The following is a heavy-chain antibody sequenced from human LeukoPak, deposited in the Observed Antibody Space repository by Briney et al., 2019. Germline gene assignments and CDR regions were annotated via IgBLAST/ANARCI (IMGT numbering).Heavy chain of an antibody. CDR1: GFTFSSYS. V-gene: IGHV3-21*04. CDR2: ISSSSTYI. CDR3: AKRGYFDY. J-gene: IGHJ4*02. Sequence: PGGSLRLSCAASGFTFSSYSMNWVRQAPGKGLEWVSSISSSSTYIYYADSVKGRFTISRDNSKNTLYLQMNSLRAEDTAVYYCAKRGYFDYWGQGTLVTVSS.